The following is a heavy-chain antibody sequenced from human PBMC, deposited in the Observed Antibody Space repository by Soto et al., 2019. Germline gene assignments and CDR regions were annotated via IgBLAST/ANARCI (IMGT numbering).Heavy chain of an antibody. D-gene: IGHD3-9*01. CDR3: AALFDWLLDYYYYGMDV. V-gene: IGHV3-7*01. CDR2: IKQDGSEK. J-gene: IGHJ6*02. CDR1: GFTFSSYW. Sequence: GGSLRLSCAASGFTFSSYWMSWVRQAPGKGLEWVANIKQDGSEKYYVDSVKGRFTISRDNAKNSLYLQMNSLRAEDTAVYYCAALFDWLLDYYYYGMDVWGQETTVTVSS.